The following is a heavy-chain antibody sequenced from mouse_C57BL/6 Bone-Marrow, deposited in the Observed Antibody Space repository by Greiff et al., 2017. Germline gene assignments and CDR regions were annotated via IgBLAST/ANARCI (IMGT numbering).Heavy chain of an antibody. CDR1: GYAFTNYL. J-gene: IGHJ2*01. Sequence: VQLQQSGAELVRPGTSVKVSCKASGYAFTNYLLEWVKQRPGQGLEWIGVINPGSGGTNYNEKFKGKATLTADKSSSTAYMQLSSLTSEDSAVYFCARSGGWYYFDYWGQGTTLTVSS. D-gene: IGHD3-3*01. CDR2: INPGSGGT. CDR3: ARSGGWYYFDY. V-gene: IGHV1-54*01.